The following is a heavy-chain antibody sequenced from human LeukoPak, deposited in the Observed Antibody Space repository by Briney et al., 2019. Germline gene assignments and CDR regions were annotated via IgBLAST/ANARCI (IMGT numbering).Heavy chain of an antibody. Sequence: ASVRVSCKASGYTFTSYYMHWVRQAPGQGLEWMGGIIPVLDVANSAQKFQGRVTFTADKSTNTAYMELSSLRSEDTAMYFCARGDSGDSGDFRTFEFWGQGTRVTVSS. CDR2: IIPVLDVA. CDR3: ARGDSGDSGDFRTFEF. D-gene: IGHD4-17*01. V-gene: IGHV1-2*02. CDR1: GYTFTSYY. J-gene: IGHJ4*02.